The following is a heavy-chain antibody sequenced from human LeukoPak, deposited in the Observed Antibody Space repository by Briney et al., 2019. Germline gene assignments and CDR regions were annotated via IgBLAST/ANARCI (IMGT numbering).Heavy chain of an antibody. CDR1: GFTFSNAW. V-gene: IGHV3-15*01. D-gene: IGHD2-2*01. J-gene: IGHJ6*03. CDR2: IKSKTDGGTT. CDR3: TTDRVPAAMAKEAFLSPYYYMDV. Sequence: NSGGSLRLSCAASGFTFSNAWMSWVRQAPGKGLEWVGRIKSKTDGGTTDYAAPVKGRFTISRDDSKNTLYLQMNSLKTEDTAVYYCTTDRVPAAMAKEAFLSPYYYMDVWGKGTTVTVSS.